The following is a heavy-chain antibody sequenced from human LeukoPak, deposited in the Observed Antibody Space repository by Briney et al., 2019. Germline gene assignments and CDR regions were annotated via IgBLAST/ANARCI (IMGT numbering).Heavy chain of an antibody. V-gene: IGHV1-69*04. D-gene: IGHD2-8*02. CDR2: IIPILGIA. Sequence: ASVKVSRKASGGTFSSYAISWVRQAPGQGLEWMGRIIPILGIANYAQKFQGRVTITADKSTSTAYMELSSLRSEDTAVYYCARDTEFGAGSWWGQGTLVTVSS. J-gene: IGHJ4*02. CDR3: ARDTEFGAGSW. CDR1: GGTFSSYA.